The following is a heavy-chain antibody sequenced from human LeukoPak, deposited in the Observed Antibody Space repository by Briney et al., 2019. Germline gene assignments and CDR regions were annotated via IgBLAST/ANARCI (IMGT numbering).Heavy chain of an antibody. CDR1: GVSFNGYY. CDR3: ARAVADMEGY. Sequence: PSETLSLTCAVYGVSFNGYYWSWIRQTPGKGLEWLGEINYSGSTNSNPSLKSRVTMSVDTSKNQFSLKLTSVTAADTAVYYCARAVADMEGYWGQGTLVTVSS. V-gene: IGHV4-34*01. J-gene: IGHJ4*02. CDR2: INYSGST. D-gene: IGHD6-19*01.